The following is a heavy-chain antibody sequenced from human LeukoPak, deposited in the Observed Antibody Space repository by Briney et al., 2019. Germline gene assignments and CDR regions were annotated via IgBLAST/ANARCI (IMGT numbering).Heavy chain of an antibody. J-gene: IGHJ4*02. Sequence: PGGSLRLSCAASGSTFSNAWMSWVRQAPGRGLEWVGRIKRKGDDGTIDYAAPVKGRLSVSRDDSKNMLYLQMNSLKSEDTAVYYCTAGTGRSDFDYWGQGTLVTVSS. CDR3: TAGTGRSDFDY. CDR1: GSTFSNAW. D-gene: IGHD3/OR15-3a*01. CDR2: IKRKGDDGTI. V-gene: IGHV3-15*01.